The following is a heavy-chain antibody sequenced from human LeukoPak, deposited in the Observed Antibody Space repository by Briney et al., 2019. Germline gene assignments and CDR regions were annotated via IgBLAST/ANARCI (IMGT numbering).Heavy chain of an antibody. CDR2: INAGNGNT. CDR1: GYTFTSYA. J-gene: IGHJ4*02. V-gene: IGHV1-3*01. CDR3: ARTKRFGDQYYFDY. Sequence: ASVKVSCKASGYTFTSYAMHWVRQAPGQRLEWMGWINAGNGNTKYSQEFQGRVTITRDTSASTAYMELSRLRSDDTAAYYCARTKRFGDQYYFDYWGQGTLVTVSS. D-gene: IGHD3-10*01.